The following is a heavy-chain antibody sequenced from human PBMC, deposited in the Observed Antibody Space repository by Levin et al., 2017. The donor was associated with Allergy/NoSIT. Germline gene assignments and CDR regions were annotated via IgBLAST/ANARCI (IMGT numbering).Heavy chain of an antibody. V-gene: IGHV3-30*03. CDR3: AARVFDY. CDR1: GLNFNSYG. Sequence: GGSLRLSCAVSGLNFNSYGMNWVRQARGKGLEWVALISSAGSDGYYADSVRGRFTISRDNSKSTLYLQMTSLRPDDTAVYYCAARVFDYWGQGTLVTVSS. J-gene: IGHJ4*02. CDR2: ISSAGSDG.